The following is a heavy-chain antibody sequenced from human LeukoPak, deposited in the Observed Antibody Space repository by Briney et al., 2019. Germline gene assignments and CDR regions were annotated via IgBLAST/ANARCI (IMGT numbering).Heavy chain of an antibody. V-gene: IGHV3-23*01. CDR3: AKDKGSWRSGWRTLIYFDY. J-gene: IGHJ4*02. CDR1: GFTFSSYA. CDR2: ISGSGGST. D-gene: IGHD6-19*01. Sequence: GGSLRLSCAASGFTFSSYAMSWDRQAPGKGLEWVSAISGSGGSTYYADSVKGRFTISRDNSKNTLYLQMNSLRAEDTAVYYCAKDKGSWRSGWRTLIYFDYWGQGTLVTVSS.